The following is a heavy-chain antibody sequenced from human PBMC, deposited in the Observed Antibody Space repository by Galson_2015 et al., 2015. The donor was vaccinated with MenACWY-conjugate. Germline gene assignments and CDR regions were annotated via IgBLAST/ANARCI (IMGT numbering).Heavy chain of an antibody. CDR2: VNSDGTGT. D-gene: IGHD6-6*01. J-gene: IGHJ5*02. CDR3: TKAAARYSTSSAFNWFDP. V-gene: IGHV3-74*01. Sequence: SLRLSCAASGFTFSNYWMHWVRHAPGEGLEWVSRVNSDGTGTTYADSVKGRFTISRDNAKNTLYLQMNSLRAEDTAIYYCTKAAARYSTSSAFNWFDPWGQGALVTVSS. CDR1: GFTFSNYW.